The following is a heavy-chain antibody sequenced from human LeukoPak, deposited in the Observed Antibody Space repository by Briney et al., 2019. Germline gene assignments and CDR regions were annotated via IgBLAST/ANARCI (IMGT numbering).Heavy chain of an antibody. CDR1: GFTFSSYE. D-gene: IGHD2-15*01. J-gene: IGHJ6*03. V-gene: IGHV3-48*03. CDR3: AKNGDRGAYCTGGTCYPYFYYYMDV. Sequence: GGSLRLSCAASGFTFSSYEMNCVRQAPGKGLEWVSYISSSGSTIYYADSVKGRFTISRDNAKNTLYLQMNSLRAEDTAIYYCAKNGDRGAYCTGGTCYPYFYYYMDVWGKGTTVTI. CDR2: ISSSGSTI.